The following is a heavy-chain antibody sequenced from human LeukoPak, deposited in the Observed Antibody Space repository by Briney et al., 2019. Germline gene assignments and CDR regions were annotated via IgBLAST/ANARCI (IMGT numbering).Heavy chain of an antibody. CDR1: RFTFSSYG. CDR2: IQYDGSNE. D-gene: IGHD1-26*01. CDR3: AQWSRYFDY. V-gene: IGHV3-30*02. Sequence: GGSLRLSCAASRFTFSSYGMHWVRQAPGKGLEWVAYIQYDGSNEQYADSVKGRFSISRDSSKNILYLQMNSLRAEDTALYFCAQWSRYFDYWGQGTLVTVSS. J-gene: IGHJ4*02.